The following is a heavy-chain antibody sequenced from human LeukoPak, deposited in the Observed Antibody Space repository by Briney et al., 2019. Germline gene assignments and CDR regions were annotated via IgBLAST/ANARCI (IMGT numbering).Heavy chain of an antibody. J-gene: IGHJ4*02. CDR1: GYTFTGYY. D-gene: IGHD3-3*01. V-gene: IGHV1-2*02. CDR3: ARVRYDFWSGYDAPFDY. Sequence: ASVKVSCKASGYTFTGYYMHWVRQAPGQGLEWMGWINPNSGGTNYAQKFQGRVTMTRDTSISTAYMELSRLRSDDTAVYYCARVRYDFWSGYDAPFDYWGQGTLVTVSS. CDR2: INPNSGGT.